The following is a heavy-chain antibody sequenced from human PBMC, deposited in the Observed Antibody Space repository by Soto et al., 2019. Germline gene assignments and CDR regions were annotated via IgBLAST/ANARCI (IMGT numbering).Heavy chain of an antibody. CDR2: IDPSDSYT. D-gene: IGHD6-6*01. J-gene: IGHJ6*02. Sequence: PGESLKISCNGSGYSFTSYCISLVLQMPGKGLEWMGRIDPSDSYTNYSPSFQGHVTISADKSISTAYLQWSSLKASDTAMYYCARLAARRDYYYYGMDVWGQGTTVTVSS. CDR3: ARLAARRDYYYYGMDV. V-gene: IGHV5-10-1*01. CDR1: GYSFTSYC.